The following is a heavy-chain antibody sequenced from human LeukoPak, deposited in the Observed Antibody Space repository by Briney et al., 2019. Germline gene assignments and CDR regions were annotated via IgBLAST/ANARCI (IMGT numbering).Heavy chain of an antibody. D-gene: IGHD3-22*01. V-gene: IGHV3-21*04. J-gene: IGHJ4*02. CDR3: TKDTRGGYDSSGSFIN. Sequence: GGSLRLSCAASGFTFSSYSFNWVRQVPGKGLEWVSSITTTFYTYYTDSVKGRFTISRDNAKNSLYLQMNSLRAEDTALYHCTKDTRGGYDSSGSFINWGQGTLVTVSS. CDR2: ITTTFYT. CDR1: GFTFSSYS.